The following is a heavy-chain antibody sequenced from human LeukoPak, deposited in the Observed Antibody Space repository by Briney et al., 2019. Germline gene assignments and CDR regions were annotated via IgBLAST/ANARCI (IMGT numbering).Heavy chain of an antibody. J-gene: IGHJ3*02. CDR2: INPNSGGT. CDR3: ARDFAYYYDSSHPEAAFDI. Sequence: ASVKVSCKASGYTFTGYYMHWVRQAPGQGLEWMGWINPNSGGTNYAQKFQGRVTMTRDTSISTAYMELSRLRSDDTAMYYCARDFAYYYDSSHPEAAFDIWGQGTMVTVSS. D-gene: IGHD3-22*01. CDR1: GYTFTGYY. V-gene: IGHV1-2*02.